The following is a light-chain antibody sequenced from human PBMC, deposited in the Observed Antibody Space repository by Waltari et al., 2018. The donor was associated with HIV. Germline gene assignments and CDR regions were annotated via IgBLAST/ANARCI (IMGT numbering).Light chain of an antibody. CDR1: QTVDSTY. Sequence: EIVLTQSPGTLSLSPGERATLSCRASQTVDSTYLAWYQQKPGQAPRLLIYGASSRATGIPDRFSGSVSGTDFTLTISRLEPEDFAVYYCHQFGSPFGGGTKVEI. CDR3: HQFGSP. CDR2: GAS. V-gene: IGKV3-20*01. J-gene: IGKJ4*01.